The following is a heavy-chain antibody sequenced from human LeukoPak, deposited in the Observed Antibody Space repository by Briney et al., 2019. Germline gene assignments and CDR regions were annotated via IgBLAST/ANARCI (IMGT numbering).Heavy chain of an antibody. J-gene: IGHJ4*02. CDR2: IKQDGSEK. CDR3: ARDHPSYDFWSGYYPRGGY. D-gene: IGHD3-3*01. CDR1: GFTFSSYW. Sequence: GGTLRLSSAASGFTFSSYWMSWVRQAPGKGLEWVANIKQDGSEKYYVDSVKGRFTISRDNAKNSLYLQMNSLRAEDTAVYYCARDHPSYDFWSGYYPRGGYWGQGTLVTVSS. V-gene: IGHV3-7*01.